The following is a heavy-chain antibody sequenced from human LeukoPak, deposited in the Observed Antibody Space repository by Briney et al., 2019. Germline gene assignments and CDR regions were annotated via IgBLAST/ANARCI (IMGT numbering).Heavy chain of an antibody. CDR3: ARGFAFDI. CDR1: GYSISSGYY. Sequence: PSETLSLTCAVSGYSISSGYYWGWIRQPPGKGLEWIGSIYHSGSTYYNPSLKRRVTISVDTSKNQFSLKRSSVAAADTAVYYCARGFAFDIWGQGTMVTVSS. CDR2: IYHSGST. J-gene: IGHJ3*02. V-gene: IGHV4-38-2*01.